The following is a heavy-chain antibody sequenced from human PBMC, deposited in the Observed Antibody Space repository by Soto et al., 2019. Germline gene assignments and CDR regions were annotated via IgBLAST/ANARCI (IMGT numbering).Heavy chain of an antibody. J-gene: IGHJ4*02. CDR1: GYTFSSYH. V-gene: IGHV1-18*01. CDR2: ISAYNGNT. Sequence: QIQLVQSGAEVKKPGASVKVSCKASGYTFSSYHITWVRQAPGQGLEWMGWISAYNGNTNYAQNLQGRVTMTTDPSPRTAYMELRSLRSDDTAVYSCARDLPPVDYWGQGTLVTVSS. CDR3: ARDLPPVDY.